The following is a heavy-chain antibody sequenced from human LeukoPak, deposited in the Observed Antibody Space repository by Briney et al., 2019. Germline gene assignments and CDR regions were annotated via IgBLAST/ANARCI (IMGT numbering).Heavy chain of an antibody. CDR3: ARQLYVSGSYYAPMDV. CDR2: FIHSGST. V-gene: IGHV4-34*12. J-gene: IGHJ6*03. CDR1: GGSFSGYS. D-gene: IGHD3-10*01. Sequence: SETLSLTCAVYGGSFSGYSWSWIRQPPGKGLEWIGEFIHSGSTYYNPSLKSRVTISIDTSKNQFSLKLSSVTAADTAVYFCARQLYVSGSYYAPMDVWGKGTTVTISS.